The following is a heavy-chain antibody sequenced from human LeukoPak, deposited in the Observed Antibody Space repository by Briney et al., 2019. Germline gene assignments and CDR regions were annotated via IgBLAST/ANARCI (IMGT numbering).Heavy chain of an antibody. D-gene: IGHD5-24*01. V-gene: IGHV3-66*01. CDR1: GFTVSSNY. Sequence: GGSLRLSCAASGFTVSSNYMSWVRQAPGKGLEWVSVIYCGGSTYYADSVKGRFTISRDNSKNTLYLQMNSLRAEDTAVYYCARDGRWLQSFDYWGQGTLVTVSS. J-gene: IGHJ4*02. CDR2: IYCGGST. CDR3: ARDGRWLQSFDY.